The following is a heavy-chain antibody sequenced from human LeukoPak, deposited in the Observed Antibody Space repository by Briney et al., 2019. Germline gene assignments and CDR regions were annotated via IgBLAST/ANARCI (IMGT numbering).Heavy chain of an antibody. Sequence: GGSLRLSCAASGFTFSSCGFNWVRQAPGKGLEWVSSIGPTGTDRYYADSARGRFTISRDNAKNSMYLQMDSLRDEDTAVYYCATETIGRHYDYWGQGTLLTVSS. CDR2: IGPTGTDR. V-gene: IGHV3-21*01. CDR3: ATETIGRHYDY. CDR1: GFTFSSCG. J-gene: IGHJ4*02. D-gene: IGHD1-14*01.